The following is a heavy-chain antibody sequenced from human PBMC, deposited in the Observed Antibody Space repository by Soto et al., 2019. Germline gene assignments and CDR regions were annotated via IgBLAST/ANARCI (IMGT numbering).Heavy chain of an antibody. CDR2: IHSVGST. J-gene: IGHJ4*02. V-gene: IGHV3-53*01. CDR1: GFTVSNSY. CDR3: ARGYQAFGDYWN. D-gene: IGHD4-17*01. Sequence: EVQLVESGGGLIHPGGSLRLSCAASGFTVSNSYMTWVRQAPGKGLEWVSVIHSVGSTHYPDSVKGRFTISRDNFKNTLYLQMNSLRADDTAVYYCARGYQAFGDYWNWGQGTLVTVSS.